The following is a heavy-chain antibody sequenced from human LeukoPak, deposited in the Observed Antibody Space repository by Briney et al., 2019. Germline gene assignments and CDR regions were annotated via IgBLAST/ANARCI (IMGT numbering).Heavy chain of an antibody. J-gene: IGHJ4*02. Sequence: ASVKVSCKASGGTFSSYAISWVRQAPGQGLEWMGRIIPILGIANYARKFQGRVTITADKSTSTAYMELSSLRSEDTAVYYCARDRPVDTAMDDFDYWGQGTLVTVSS. V-gene: IGHV1-69*04. CDR3: ARDRPVDTAMDDFDY. CDR2: IIPILGIA. CDR1: GGTFSSYA. D-gene: IGHD5-18*01.